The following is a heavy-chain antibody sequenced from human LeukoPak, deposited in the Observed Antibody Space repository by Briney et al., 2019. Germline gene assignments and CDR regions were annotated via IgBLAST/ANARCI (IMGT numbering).Heavy chain of an antibody. Sequence: GGSLRLSCAASGFTFRTSSMSWVRRAPGKGLEWVSSISSSSRYIYADSVKGRFTISRDNAKNSLYLQMDSLRAEDAAVYYCVRYSGSLVYYFEYWGQGTLVTVSS. CDR3: VRYSGSLVYYFEY. CDR2: ISSSSRYI. V-gene: IGHV3-21*04. J-gene: IGHJ4*02. D-gene: IGHD1-26*01. CDR1: GFTFRTSS.